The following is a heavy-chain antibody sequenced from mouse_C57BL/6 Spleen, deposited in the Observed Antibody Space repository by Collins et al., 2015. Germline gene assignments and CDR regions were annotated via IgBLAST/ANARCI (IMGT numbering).Heavy chain of an antibody. V-gene: IGHV1S56*01. Sequence: VQLQQSGTVLARPGASVKMSCKASGYTFTSYYIHWVKQRPGQGLEWIGWIYPGNVNTKYNEKFKGKATLTADKSSSTAYMQLSSLTSEDSAVYFCARGSYYYGSSYDAMDYWGQGTSVTVSS. CDR1: GYTFTSYY. CDR3: ARGSYYYGSSYDAMDY. D-gene: IGHD1-1*01. CDR2: IYPGNVNT. J-gene: IGHJ4*01.